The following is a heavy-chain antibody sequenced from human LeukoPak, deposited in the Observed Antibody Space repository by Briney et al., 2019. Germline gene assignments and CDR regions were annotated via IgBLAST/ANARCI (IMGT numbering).Heavy chain of an antibody. CDR1: GFTFSSYD. CDR2: ISTSSSYI. D-gene: IGHD6-19*01. V-gene: IGHV3-21*04. CDR3: ARDIVLIAVAVRGSFDI. J-gene: IGHJ3*02. Sequence: PGGSLRLSCAASGFTFSSYDMNWVRQAPGKGLEWVSSISTSSSYIYYADSVKGRFTISRDNARKSMFLQMSSLRAEDTALYYCARDIVLIAVAVRGSFDIWGQGTMVTVSS.